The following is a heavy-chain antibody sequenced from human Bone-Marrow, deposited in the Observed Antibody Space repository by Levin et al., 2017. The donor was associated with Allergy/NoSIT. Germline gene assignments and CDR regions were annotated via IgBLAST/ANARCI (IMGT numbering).Heavy chain of an antibody. CDR1: GFTVSSNY. J-gene: IGHJ4*02. V-gene: IGHV3-53*01. CDR3: ARGWFGELLSH. Sequence: ASVKVSCAASGFTVSSNYMSWVRQAPGKGPEWVSVIYSGGSTYYADSVKGRFTISRDNSKNTLYLQMNSLRAEDTSVYYCARGWFGELLSHWGQGTLVTVSS. CDR2: IYSGGST. D-gene: IGHD3-10*01.